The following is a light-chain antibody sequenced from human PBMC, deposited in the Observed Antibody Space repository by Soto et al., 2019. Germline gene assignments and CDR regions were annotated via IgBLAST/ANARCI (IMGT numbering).Light chain of an antibody. CDR1: SSDVGSYNR. Sequence: SELTRAASVSRSPGQSIPITCTETSSDVGSYNRVSWYQQHPGKVPKLIIYEGSKRPSGVSNRFSGSKSGNTASLTISGLQAEDQADYYCCSYAGRPTFYVFGPRTKVTVL. J-gene: IGLJ1*01. CDR2: EGS. V-gene: IGLV2-23*01. CDR3: CSYAGRPTFYV.